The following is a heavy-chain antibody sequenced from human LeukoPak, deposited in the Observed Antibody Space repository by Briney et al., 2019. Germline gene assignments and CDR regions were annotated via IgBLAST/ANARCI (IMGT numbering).Heavy chain of an antibody. J-gene: IGHJ4*02. CDR1: GYSISSGYY. V-gene: IGHV4-38-2*02. Sequence: SETLSLTCTVSGYSISSGYYWGWIRQPPGKGLEWIGSIYHSGSTYYNPSLKSRVTISVDTSKTQFSLKLSSVTAADTAVYYCASFLAAAGRWGQGTLVTVSS. CDR2: IYHSGST. CDR3: ASFLAAAGR. D-gene: IGHD6-13*01.